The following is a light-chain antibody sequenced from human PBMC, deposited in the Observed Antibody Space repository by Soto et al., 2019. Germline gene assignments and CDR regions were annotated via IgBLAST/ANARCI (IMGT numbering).Light chain of an antibody. CDR3: QQYNNWIT. CDR2: GAS. Sequence: PACPLFLYPRESATLSCRASQSVSSNLAWSQQNPGQAPRLLIYGASTRATGIPARFSGSGSGTEFTLTISSLQSEDFAVYACQQYNNWITLRHGTRM. J-gene: IGKJ5*01. V-gene: IGKV3-15*01. CDR1: QSVSSN.